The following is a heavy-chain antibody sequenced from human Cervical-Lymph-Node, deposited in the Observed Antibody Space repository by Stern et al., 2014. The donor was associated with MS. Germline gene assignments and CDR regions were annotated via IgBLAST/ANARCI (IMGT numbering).Heavy chain of an antibody. Sequence: QLVQSGAEVKKPGASVKVSCKASGYTFTSYAMHWVRQAPGQRLEWMGWINAGNGNTKYSQKFRGRVTIARDTSASAAYMELSGLRSEDTAVYACARNRGVACYYFDSWGQGTLVTVSS. CDR1: GYTFTSYA. J-gene: IGHJ4*02. CDR3: ARNRGVACYYFDS. CDR2: INAGNGNT. D-gene: IGHD3-3*01. V-gene: IGHV1-3*01.